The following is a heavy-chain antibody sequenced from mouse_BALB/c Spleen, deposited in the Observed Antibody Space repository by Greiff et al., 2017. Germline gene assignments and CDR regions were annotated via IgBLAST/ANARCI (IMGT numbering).Heavy chain of an antibody. D-gene: IGHD1-1*01. CDR1: GYTFTDYE. CDR2: IDPETGGT. J-gene: IGHJ4*01. V-gene: IGHV1-15*01. CDR3: TRGSSYGYYAMDY. Sequence: VKLQESGAELVRPGASVTLSCKASGYTFTDYEMPWVKQTPVHGLEWIGAIDPETGGTAYNQKFKGKATLTADKSSSTAYMELRSLTSEDSAVYYCTRGSSYGYYAMDYWGQGTSVTVSS.